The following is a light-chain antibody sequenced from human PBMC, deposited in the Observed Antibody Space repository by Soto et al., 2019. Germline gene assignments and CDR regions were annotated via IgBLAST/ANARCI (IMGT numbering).Light chain of an antibody. Sequence: AIQMTQSPSSLSASLGDRVTMTCRASQGIRNDLGWYQQKPGKAPKLLIYAASSLQSGVPSRFSGSGSGTDFTLTISCLQSEDFATYYCQQYYSYPLAFGGETKVDIK. J-gene: IGKJ4*01. CDR3: QQYYSYPLA. CDR1: QGIRND. CDR2: AAS. V-gene: IGKV1-6*01.